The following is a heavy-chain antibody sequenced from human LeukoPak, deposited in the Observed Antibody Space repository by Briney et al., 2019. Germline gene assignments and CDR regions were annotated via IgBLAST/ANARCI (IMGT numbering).Heavy chain of an antibody. J-gene: IGHJ4*02. CDR2: ISGYTGAT. V-gene: IGHV1-18*04. D-gene: IGHD5-24*01. CDR3: ARGWRSLQSNQISPFDS. Sequence: ASVKVSCKASGYAFTDYGIGWVRQAPGHGLEWLGGISGYTGATNYAQNLQARVTMTTDTATSTAYMELRSLTSDDTAMYYCARGWRSLQSNQISPFDSWGLGTLVTVSS. CDR1: GYAFTDYG.